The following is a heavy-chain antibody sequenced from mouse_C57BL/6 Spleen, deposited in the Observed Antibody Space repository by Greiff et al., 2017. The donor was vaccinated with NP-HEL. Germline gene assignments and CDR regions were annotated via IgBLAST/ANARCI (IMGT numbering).Heavy chain of an antibody. CDR3: ARHEEEGNGNFYFDY. J-gene: IGHJ2*01. V-gene: IGHV1-62-2*01. D-gene: IGHD2-1*01. CDR1: GYTFTEYT. CDR2: FYPGSGSI. Sequence: VKLMESGAELVKPGASVKLSCKASGYTFTEYTIHWVKQRSGQGLEWIGWFYPGSGSIKYNEKFKDKATLTADKSSSTVYMELSRLTSEDSAVYFCARHEEEGNGNFYFDYWGQGTTLTVSS.